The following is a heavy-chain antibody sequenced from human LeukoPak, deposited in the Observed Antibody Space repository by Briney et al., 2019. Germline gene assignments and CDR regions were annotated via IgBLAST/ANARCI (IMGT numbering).Heavy chain of an antibody. CDR2: ISSSSTYI. CDR3: ARGYNYAYEY. J-gene: IGHJ4*02. D-gene: IGHD5-18*01. CDR1: GFTFSSYW. Sequence: GGSLRLSCAASGFTFSSYWMSWVRQAPGKGLEWVSSISSSSTYIYYADSVKGRFTISRDNAKNSLTLQMNSLRAEDTAVYYCARGYNYAYEYWGQGTLVTVSS. V-gene: IGHV3-21*06.